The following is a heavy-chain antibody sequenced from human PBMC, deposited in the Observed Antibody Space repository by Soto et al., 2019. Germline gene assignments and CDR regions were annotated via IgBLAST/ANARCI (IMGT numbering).Heavy chain of an antibody. CDR2: IWYDGSNK. J-gene: IGHJ3*02. V-gene: IGHV3-33*01. Sequence: GGSLRLSCAASGFTFSSYGMHWVRQAPGKGLEWVAVIWYDGSNKYYADSVKGRFTISRDNSKNTLYLQMNSLRAEDTAVYYCARGVVAAAGTGPAFDIWGQGTMVTVSS. CDR1: GFTFSSYG. CDR3: ARGVVAAAGTGPAFDI. D-gene: IGHD6-13*01.